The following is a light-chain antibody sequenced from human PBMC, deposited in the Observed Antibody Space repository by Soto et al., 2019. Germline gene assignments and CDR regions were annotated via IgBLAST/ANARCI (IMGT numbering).Light chain of an antibody. CDR1: GSNIGTHA. CDR2: RNH. J-gene: IGLJ2*01. CDR3: AAWADSLRAVV. V-gene: IGLV1-44*01. Sequence: QSVLTQSPSESATPGQRVTISCSGSGSNIGTHAVNWYQQVPGTAPTLLIFRNHQRPSWVPDLFSGSKSGTSASLSISGPQSEDEADYYCAAWADSLRAVVFGGGTQLNVL.